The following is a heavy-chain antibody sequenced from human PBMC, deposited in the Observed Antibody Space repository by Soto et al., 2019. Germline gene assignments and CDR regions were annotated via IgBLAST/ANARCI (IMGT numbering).Heavy chain of an antibody. V-gene: IGHV3-33*01. CDR2: IWYDGSNK. CDR1: GFTFSSYG. D-gene: IGHD3-10*01. Sequence: GGSLRLSCAASGFTFSSYGMHWVRQAPGKGLEWVAVIWYDGSNKYYADSVKGRFTISRDNSKNTLYLQMNSLRAEDTAVYYCARARYYYGSGLFDFWGQGTLVTVSS. CDR3: ARARYYYGSGLFDF. J-gene: IGHJ4*02.